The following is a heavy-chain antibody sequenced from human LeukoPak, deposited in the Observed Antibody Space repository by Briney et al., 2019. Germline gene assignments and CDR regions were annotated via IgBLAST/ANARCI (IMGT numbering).Heavy chain of an antibody. Sequence: GGSLRLSCAASGFTFSSYSMNWVRQAPGKGLEWVSSISNSSSYIYYADSVKGRFTISRDNSKNTLYLQVNSLRAEDTAVYYCAKGGKWDVTPFDYWGQGTLVTVSS. CDR3: AKGGKWDVTPFDY. J-gene: IGHJ4*02. D-gene: IGHD1-26*01. V-gene: IGHV3-21*04. CDR2: ISNSSSYI. CDR1: GFTFSSYS.